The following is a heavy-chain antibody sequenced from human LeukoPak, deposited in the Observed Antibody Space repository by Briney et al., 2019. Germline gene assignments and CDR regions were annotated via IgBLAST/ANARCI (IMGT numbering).Heavy chain of an antibody. CDR1: GFTFSGSA. V-gene: IGHV3-73*01. D-gene: IGHD6-13*01. CDR2: IGSKANNYAT. Sequence: GGSLRLSCAASGFTFSGSAMHWVRQAPGKGLEWVGHIGSKANNYATTYAASAKGRFTISRDDSKNTAYLQMNSLKTEDTALYHCTRQWSTAGAGPMDFDYWGQGTLVTVYS. J-gene: IGHJ4*02. CDR3: TRQWSTAGAGPMDFDY.